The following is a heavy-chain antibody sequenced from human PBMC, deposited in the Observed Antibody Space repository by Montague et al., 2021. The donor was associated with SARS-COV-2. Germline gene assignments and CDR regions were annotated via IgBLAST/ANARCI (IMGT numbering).Heavy chain of an antibody. V-gene: IGHV3-30*09. CDR2: ISYDGSNK. Sequence: SLRLSCAASGFTFNNYAIHWVRQAPGKELEWVAIISYDGSNKYYADSVKGRFAISRDNSKNTLYLQMNSLRAEDTAVYYCVRASLIKARIAVAGTTVYWGQGTLVTISS. CDR1: GFTFNNYA. J-gene: IGHJ4*02. CDR3: VRASLIKARIAVAGTTVY. D-gene: IGHD6-19*01.